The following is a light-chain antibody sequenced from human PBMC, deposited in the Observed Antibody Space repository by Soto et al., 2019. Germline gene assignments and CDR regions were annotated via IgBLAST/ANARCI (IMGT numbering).Light chain of an antibody. J-gene: IGKJ4*01. V-gene: IGKV3-11*01. Sequence: EIVLTQSPATLSLSPGERATLSCRASQSVSSYLAWYQQKPGQAPRLLIYDASNRATGIPARFSGSGSGIDFTLTISSLEPEDFAVYYCQQRGSWPPTFGGGTKMEIK. CDR3: QQRGSWPPT. CDR2: DAS. CDR1: QSVSSY.